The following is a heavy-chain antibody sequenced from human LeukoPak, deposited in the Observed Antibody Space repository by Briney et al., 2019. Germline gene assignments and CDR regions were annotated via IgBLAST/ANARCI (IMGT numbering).Heavy chain of an antibody. D-gene: IGHD3-22*01. CDR2: INHSGST. CDR3: ARIVVVTALRIDY. Sequence: SETLSLTCTVSGGSISNSDSYWGWIRHPPEKGQEWIGGINHSGSTNYNPSLKSRVTISVDTSKNQFSLKLSSVTAADTAVYYCARIVVVTALRIDYWGQGTLVTVSS. CDR1: GGSISNSDSY. J-gene: IGHJ4*02. V-gene: IGHV4-39*07.